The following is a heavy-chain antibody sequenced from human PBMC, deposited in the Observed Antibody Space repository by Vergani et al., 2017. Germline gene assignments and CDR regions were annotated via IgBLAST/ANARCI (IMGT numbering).Heavy chain of an antibody. J-gene: IGHJ3*02. CDR1: GFTFSACP. Sequence: EVQLLQSGGGVIQPGGSVRLSCAASGFTFSACPMTWVRQAPGKGLEWVSAISARYPSTYYADSVKGRFSISRDNSKNTLFLHMNSLRPEDTAVYYCAKVGRSEVAGTFCAFDIWGQGTTVTVSS. V-gene: IGHV3-23*01. CDR3: AKVGRSEVAGTFCAFDI. D-gene: IGHD6-19*01. CDR2: ISARYPST.